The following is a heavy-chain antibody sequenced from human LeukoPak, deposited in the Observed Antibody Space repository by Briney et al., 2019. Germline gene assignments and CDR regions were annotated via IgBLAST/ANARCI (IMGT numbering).Heavy chain of an antibody. CDR2: IYSDGRSL. J-gene: IGHJ4*02. CDR3: ARGRGLGELAVASFDS. D-gene: IGHD6-19*01. Sequence: GGSLRLSCAGSGFNFTGYWMHWVRQPPGKGLVWISRIYSDGRSLTYADSVMGRFTISRDNANNMLYLQMNSLRAEDAAVYYCARGRGLGELAVASFDSWGQGTLVTVSS. V-gene: IGHV3-74*03. CDR1: GFNFTGYW.